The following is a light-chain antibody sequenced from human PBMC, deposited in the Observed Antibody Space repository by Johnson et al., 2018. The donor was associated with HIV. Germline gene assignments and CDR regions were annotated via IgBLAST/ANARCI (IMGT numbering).Light chain of an antibody. CDR3: GTWDSSMRTGF. J-gene: IGLJ1*01. Sequence: QAVLTQPPSVSAAPGQKVTISCSGSSSNVGSSFVSWYRQVPGTAPTLLIYDNNKRPSGLPVRFSGSKSGTSATLAITGLPTGDEADYYCGTWDSSMRTGFFGSGTKVTVL. CDR1: SSNVGSSF. CDR2: DNN. V-gene: IGLV1-51*01.